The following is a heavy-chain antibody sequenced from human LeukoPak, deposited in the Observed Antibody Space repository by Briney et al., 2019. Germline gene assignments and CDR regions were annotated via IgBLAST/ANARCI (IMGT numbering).Heavy chain of an antibody. V-gene: IGHV4-31*03. Sequence: SETLSLTCTVSGGSISSGGYYWSWIRQRPGKGLEWIGYIYYSGSTYYNPSLKSRVTISVDTSKNQFSLKLSSVTAADTAVYYCARSDGSTLDPWGQGPLVTVSS. CDR2: IYYSGST. CDR1: GGSISSGGYY. J-gene: IGHJ5*02. CDR3: ARSDGSTLDP. D-gene: IGHD2-2*01.